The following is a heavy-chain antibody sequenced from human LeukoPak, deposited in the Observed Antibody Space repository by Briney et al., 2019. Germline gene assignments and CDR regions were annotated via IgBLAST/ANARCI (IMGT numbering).Heavy chain of an antibody. CDR3: ARVIPAAMLDY. J-gene: IGHJ4*02. CDR2: IYYSGST. V-gene: IGHV4-38-2*02. D-gene: IGHD2-2*01. Sequence: PSETLSLTCTVSGYSISSGYYWGWIRQPPGKGLEWIGSIYYSGSTYYNPSLKSRVTISLDTSKNQFSLKLSSVTAADTAVYYCARVIPAAMLDYWGQGTMVTVSS. CDR1: GYSISSGYY.